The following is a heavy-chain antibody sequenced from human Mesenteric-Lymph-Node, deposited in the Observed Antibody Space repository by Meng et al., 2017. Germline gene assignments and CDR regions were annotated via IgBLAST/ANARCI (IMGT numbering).Heavy chain of an antibody. CDR1: GFTFSNYG. CDR3: TRLGEYSRSWDDY. V-gene: IGHV3-33*01. J-gene: IGHJ4*02. CDR2: IWYDGSNK. D-gene: IGHD6-6*01. Sequence: HVQLVESAGGVVQPGRSLRLSCAASGFTFSNYGMHWVRQAPGKGLEWVAVIWYDGSNKYYADSVKGRFTISRDNSKTTAYLEMNSLKTEDTAVYYCTRLGEYSRSWDDYWGQGTLVTVSS.